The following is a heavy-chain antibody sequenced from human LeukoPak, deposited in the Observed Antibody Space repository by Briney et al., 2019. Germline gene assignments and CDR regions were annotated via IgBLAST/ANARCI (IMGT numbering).Heavy chain of an antibody. J-gene: IGHJ3*02. CDR1: GGSISSGGYY. V-gene: IGHV4-30-2*01. Sequence: KASETLSLTCTVSGGSISSGGYYWSWIRQPPGKGLEWIGEIYHSGSTNYNPSLKSRVTISVDKSKNQFSLKLSSVTAADTAVYYCASKPVASGWYGEGAFDIWGQGTMVTVSS. CDR3: ASKPVASGWYGEGAFDI. D-gene: IGHD6-19*01. CDR2: IYHSGST.